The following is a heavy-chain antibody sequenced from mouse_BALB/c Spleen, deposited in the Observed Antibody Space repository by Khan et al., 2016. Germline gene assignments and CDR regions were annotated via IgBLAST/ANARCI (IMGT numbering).Heavy chain of an antibody. CDR2: IEPANGNT. D-gene: IGHD1-1*01. CDR3: ACYGSSYYFEY. V-gene: IGHV14-3*02. Sequence: VQLQQPGAELVKPGASVKLSCTASGFNIKDTYMHWVKQRPEQGLEWIGRIEPANGNTKYDPKFQGKATITADTSSNTAYQQHSSLTAEDTAVYYCACYGSSYYFEYCGRGATLPISS. CDR1: GFNIKDTY. J-gene: IGHJ2*01.